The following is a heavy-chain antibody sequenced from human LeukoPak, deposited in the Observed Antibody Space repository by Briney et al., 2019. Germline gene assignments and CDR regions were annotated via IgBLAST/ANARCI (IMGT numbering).Heavy chain of an antibody. Sequence: PSETLSLTCTVSGVSISSGDYYWSWIRQPPGKGLEWIGYTYYSGSTYYNPTLKSRVTISVDTSKNQFSLKLSSVTAADTAVYYCARPYYYDSRIDPWGQGTRVTVSS. CDR1: GVSISSGDYY. CDR3: ARPYYYDSRIDP. J-gene: IGHJ5*02. D-gene: IGHD3-22*01. V-gene: IGHV4-30-4*01. CDR2: TYYSGST.